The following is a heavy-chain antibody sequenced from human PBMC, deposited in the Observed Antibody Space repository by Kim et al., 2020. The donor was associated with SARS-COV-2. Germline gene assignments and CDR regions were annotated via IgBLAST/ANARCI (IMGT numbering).Heavy chain of an antibody. CDR1: GGSFSGYY. J-gene: IGHJ6*02. D-gene: IGHD2-2*01. Sequence: SETLSLTCAVYGGSFSGYYWSWIRQPPGKGLEWIGEINHSGSTNYNPSLKSRVTISVDTSKNQFSLKLSSVTAADTAVYYCARGEGYCSSTGWGWCRANYYGMDVWGQGTTVTVSS. CDR3: ARGEGYCSSTGWGWCRANYYGMDV. V-gene: IGHV4-34*01. CDR2: INHSGST.